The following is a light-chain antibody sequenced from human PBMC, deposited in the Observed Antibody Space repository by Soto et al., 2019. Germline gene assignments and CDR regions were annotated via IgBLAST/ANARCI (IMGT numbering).Light chain of an antibody. CDR2: TAS. CDR1: QSISSY. J-gene: IGKJ1*01. CDR3: QQSNSFPLT. Sequence: IQLIQSPSSLSASVRDRVTIXXRASQSISSYLNWYQQKPGKAPKXLIYTASRLQSGVPSRFSGSGSGTDFTLTISSLQPEDFATYYCQQSNSFPLTFGQGTKVDIK. V-gene: IGKV1-39*01.